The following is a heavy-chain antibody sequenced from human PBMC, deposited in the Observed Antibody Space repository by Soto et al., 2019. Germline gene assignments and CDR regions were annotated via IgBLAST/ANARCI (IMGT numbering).Heavy chain of an antibody. J-gene: IGHJ4*02. CDR2: LFTSGST. V-gene: IGHV4-4*07. Sequence: SETLSLTCTVSGGSINSYYWSWIRQPAGKGLEWVGRLFTSGSTNYNPSLKSRATISVYTSNNQLSLKLSSVTAADTAVYYCARDDVLGDSHGFDHWGPGILVTVSS. CDR1: GGSINSYY. CDR3: ARDDVLGDSHGFDH. D-gene: IGHD3-22*01.